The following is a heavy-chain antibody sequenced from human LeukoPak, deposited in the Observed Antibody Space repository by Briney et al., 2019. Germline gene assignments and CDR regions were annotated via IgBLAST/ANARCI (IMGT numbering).Heavy chain of an antibody. CDR1: GGSFSSYY. Sequence: SETLSLTCAVSGGSFSSYYWSWIRQPPGKGLEWVGEINHSGSTNYNPSLKSRVTISVDTSKNQFSLKLSSVAAADTAVYYCARVRRYYGSGSYYTAHFDYWGQGTLVTVSS. CDR3: ARVRRYYGSGSYYTAHFDY. CDR2: INHSGST. J-gene: IGHJ4*02. D-gene: IGHD3-10*01. V-gene: IGHV4-34*01.